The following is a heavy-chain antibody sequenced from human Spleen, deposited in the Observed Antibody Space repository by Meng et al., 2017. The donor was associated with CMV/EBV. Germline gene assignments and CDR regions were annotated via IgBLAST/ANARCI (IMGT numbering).Heavy chain of an antibody. Sequence: SGFSFNIHAMNWVRQTPDKGLESVAVISYDGSNQYYADSVKGRFTISRDNSRNTLYLQMNSLRAEDTAVYHCARDPRRRIEAAGTLDNWGQGTLVTVSS. J-gene: IGHJ4*02. CDR1: GFSFNIHA. V-gene: IGHV3-30-3*01. D-gene: IGHD6-13*01. CDR2: ISYDGSNQ. CDR3: ARDPRRRIEAAGTLDN.